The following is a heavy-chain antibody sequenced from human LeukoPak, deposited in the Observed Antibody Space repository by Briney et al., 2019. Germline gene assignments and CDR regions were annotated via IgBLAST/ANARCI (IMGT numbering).Heavy chain of an antibody. CDR2: IYTSGIT. CDR3: ARAPAAAATPHYFDY. Sequence: PQTLSLTCTVSGVSISSHYWSWIRHPAEKRLEWIGRIYTSGITKYNPYLKSRVTISVDKSKNQFSLKLSAVTAADTAVYYCARAPAAAATPHYFDYWGQGTLVTVSS. V-gene: IGHV4-4*07. D-gene: IGHD6-13*01. CDR1: GVSISSHY. J-gene: IGHJ4*02.